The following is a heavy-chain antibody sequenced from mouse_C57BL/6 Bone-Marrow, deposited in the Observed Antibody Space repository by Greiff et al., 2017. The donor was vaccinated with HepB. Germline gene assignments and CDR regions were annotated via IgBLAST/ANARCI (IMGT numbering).Heavy chain of an antibody. CDR2: INPSSGYT. CDR3: AREFKEYFDV. CDR1: GYTFTSYS. J-gene: IGHJ1*03. Sequence: VKLQESGAELARPGASVKMSCKASGYTFTSYSMHWVKQRPGQGLEWIGYINPSSGYTKYNQKFKDKATLTADKSSSTAYMQLSSLTSEDSAVYYCAREFKEYFDVWGTGTTVTVSS. V-gene: IGHV1-4*01.